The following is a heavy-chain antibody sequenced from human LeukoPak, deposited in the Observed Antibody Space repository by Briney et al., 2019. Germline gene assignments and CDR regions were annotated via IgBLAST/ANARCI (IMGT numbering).Heavy chain of an antibody. D-gene: IGHD1-1*01. CDR2: ISYDGSNK. J-gene: IGHJ4*02. CDR1: GFTFSSYT. Sequence: GGSLRLSCAASGFTFSSYTMHWVRQAPGKGLEWVAVISYDGSNKYYADSVKGRFTISRDNSKNTLYLQMNSLRAEDTAVYYCARDPGANDGGSLDYWGQGTLVTVSS. V-gene: IGHV3-30-3*01. CDR3: ARDPGANDGGSLDY.